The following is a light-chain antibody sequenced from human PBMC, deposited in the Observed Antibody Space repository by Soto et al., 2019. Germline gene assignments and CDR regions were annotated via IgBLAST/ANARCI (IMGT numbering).Light chain of an antibody. CDR1: QSVSSSF. V-gene: IGKV3-20*01. CDR2: GAS. J-gene: IGKJ4*01. CDR3: QQYGSSPLT. Sequence: EIVLTQSPGTLSLSPGERATLSCRASQSVSSSFLAWYQQTPGQAPSLLIYGASSRATGIPDRFSGSGSGTDFTLTISRLEPEDVAVYYWQQYGSSPLTFGGGTKVEIK.